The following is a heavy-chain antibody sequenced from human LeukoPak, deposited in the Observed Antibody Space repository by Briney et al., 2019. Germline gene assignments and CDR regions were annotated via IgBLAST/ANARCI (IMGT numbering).Heavy chain of an antibody. D-gene: IGHD3-10*01. CDR1: GGSISSGDYY. J-gene: IGHJ4*02. CDR2: IYYSGST. Sequence: SETLSLTCTVSGGSISSGDYYWSWIRQPPGKGLEWIGYIYYSGSTYYNPSLKSRGTISVDTSKNQFSLKLSSVTAADTAVYYCARDRLVLDYGSGSPDWVYFDYWGQGTLVTVSS. V-gene: IGHV4-30-4*01. CDR3: ARDRLVLDYGSGSPDWVYFDY.